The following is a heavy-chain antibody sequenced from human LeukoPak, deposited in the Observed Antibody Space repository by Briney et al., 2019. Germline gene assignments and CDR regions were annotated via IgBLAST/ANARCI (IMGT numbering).Heavy chain of an antibody. J-gene: IGHJ4*02. CDR1: GGSISSGSYY. V-gene: IGHV4-61*02. Sequence: SQTLSLTCTVSGGSISSGSYYWSWIRQPAGKGLEWIGRICTSGSTNYNPSLEGRVTISVDTSKNQFSLKLSSVTAADTAVYYCARGYYDFWSGYPSFDYWGQGTLVTVSS. D-gene: IGHD3-3*01. CDR2: ICTSGST. CDR3: ARGYYDFWSGYPSFDY.